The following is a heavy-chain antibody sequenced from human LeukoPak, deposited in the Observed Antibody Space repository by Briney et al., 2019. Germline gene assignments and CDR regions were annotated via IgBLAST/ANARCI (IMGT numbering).Heavy chain of an antibody. CDR1: GFTVSSNY. Sequence: GGSLRLSCAASGFTVSSNYMSWVRQAPGKGLEWVSVIYSGGSTYYADSVKGRFTISRDNSKNTLYLQMNSLRSDDTAVYYCARRTIGSGIDYWGQGTLVTVSS. CDR3: ARRTIGSGIDY. J-gene: IGHJ4*02. D-gene: IGHD3-10*01. CDR2: IYSGGST. V-gene: IGHV3-53*05.